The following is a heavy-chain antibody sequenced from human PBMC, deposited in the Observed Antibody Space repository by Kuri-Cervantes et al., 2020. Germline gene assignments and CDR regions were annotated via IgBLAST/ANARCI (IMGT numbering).Heavy chain of an antibody. V-gene: IGHV4-59*01. CDR3: ARDLGVATIRGNWFDP. J-gene: IGHJ5*02. CDR1: GGSISSYY. Sequence: SETLSLTCTVSGGSISSYYWSWIRQPPGKGLEWIGYIYYSGSTNYNPSLKSRVTISVDTSKNQFSLKLSPVTAADTAVCYCARDLGVATIRGNWFDPWGQGTLVTVSS. CDR2: IYYSGST. D-gene: IGHD5-12*01.